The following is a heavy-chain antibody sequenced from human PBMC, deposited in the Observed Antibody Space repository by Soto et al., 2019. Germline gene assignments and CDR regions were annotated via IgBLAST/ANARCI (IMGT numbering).Heavy chain of an antibody. J-gene: IGHJ5*02. CDR1: GASVSTGY. Sequence: SDTLSLTCTVSGASVSTGYWSGIRQPPGKALEWLGFMYFGGSFNYNPSLTSRVTISVDASKNQFSLKVTSVTAADTAVYYCARQGTMVRGVMSWFDPWGQG. CDR3: ARQGTMVRGVMSWFDP. D-gene: IGHD3-10*01. V-gene: IGHV4-59*08. CDR2: MYFGGSF.